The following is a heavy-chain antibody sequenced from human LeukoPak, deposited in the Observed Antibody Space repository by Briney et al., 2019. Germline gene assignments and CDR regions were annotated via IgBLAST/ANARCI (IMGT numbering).Heavy chain of an antibody. CDR3: ARERGTMVRGVLYYYYYMDV. V-gene: IGHV4-34*01. CDR1: GGSFSGYY. D-gene: IGHD3-10*01. CDR2: INHSGST. Sequence: SETLSLTCAVYGGSFSGYYWSWIRQPPGKGLEWIGEINHSGSTNYNPSLKSRVTISVDTSKNQFSLKLSSVTAADTAVYYCARERGTMVRGVLYYYYYMDVWGKGTTVTVSS. J-gene: IGHJ6*03.